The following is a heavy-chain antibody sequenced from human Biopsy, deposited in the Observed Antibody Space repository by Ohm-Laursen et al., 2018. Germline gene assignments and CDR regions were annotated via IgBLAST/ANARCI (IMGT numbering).Heavy chain of an antibody. CDR2: IFYRGSI. CDR3: AGDYDTSGYYYVS. CDR1: GGSISNNNYY. J-gene: IGHJ5*02. D-gene: IGHD3-22*01. Sequence: SETLSLTCTVSGGSISNNNYYWGWIRQPPGKGLEWIGSIFYRGSIHYKPSLKSRVNISVDTSKNQFSLKLNSVTAADTAVYYCAGDYDTSGYYYVSWGQGTLVTVS. V-gene: IGHV4-39*01.